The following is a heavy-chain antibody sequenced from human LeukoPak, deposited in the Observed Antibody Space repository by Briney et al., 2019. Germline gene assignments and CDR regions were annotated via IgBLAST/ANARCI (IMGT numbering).Heavy chain of an antibody. CDR2: INPTTGVT. Sequence: GASVKVSCKTSGYTFTTYYMHWVRQAPGQGLEWMGIINPTTGVTNYAQKFQGRVSMTRDTSASTVYMELNSLGSEDSAVYYCTRDRVVPNAGPRLYNWFDPWGQGTLVTVSS. V-gene: IGHV1-46*01. CDR3: TRDRVVPNAGPRLYNWFDP. J-gene: IGHJ5*02. D-gene: IGHD2-2*01. CDR1: GYTFTTYY.